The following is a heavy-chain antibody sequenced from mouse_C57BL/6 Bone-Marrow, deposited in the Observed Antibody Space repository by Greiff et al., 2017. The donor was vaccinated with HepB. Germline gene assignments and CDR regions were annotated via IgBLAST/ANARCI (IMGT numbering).Heavy chain of an antibody. J-gene: IGHJ2*01. CDR1: GYTFTDYE. CDR3: TGILQGGY. CDR2: IDPETGGT. Sequence: QVQLKESGAELVRPGASVTLSCKASGYTFTDYEMHWVKQTPVHGLEWIGAIDPETGGTAYNQKFKGKAILTADKSSSTAYMELRSLTSEDSAVYYCTGILQGGYWGQGTTLTVSS. V-gene: IGHV1-15*01. D-gene: IGHD2-14*01.